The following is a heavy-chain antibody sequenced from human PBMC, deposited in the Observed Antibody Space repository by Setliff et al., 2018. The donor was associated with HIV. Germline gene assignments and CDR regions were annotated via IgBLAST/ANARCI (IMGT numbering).Heavy chain of an antibody. CDR3: ARDLSISNPYYDILTGPGVY. J-gene: IGHJ4*02. D-gene: IGHD3-9*01. V-gene: IGHV1-46*01. CDR2: INPSGGST. CDR1: GYTFTGYH. Sequence: ASVKVSCKASGYTFTGYHMYWVRQAPGQGLEWMGAINPSGGSTRYAQKFQGRVTMTRDTSTSTVYMELSSLRSEDTAVYYCARDLSISNPYYDILTGPGVYWGQGTLVTVSS.